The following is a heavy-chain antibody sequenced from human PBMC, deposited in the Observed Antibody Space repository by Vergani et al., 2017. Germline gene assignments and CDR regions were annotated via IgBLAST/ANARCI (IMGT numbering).Heavy chain of an antibody. D-gene: IGHD3-10*01. J-gene: IGHJ3*02. CDR1: GFTFSSYA. V-gene: IGHV3-48*04. CDR3: AAGTGVLWFQRDAFDI. Sequence: VQLVESGGGVVQPGRSLRLSCAASGFTFSSYAMHWVRQAPGKGLEWVSYISSSSSTIYYADSVKGRFTISRDNAKNSLYLQMNSLRAEDTAVYYCAAGTGVLWFQRDAFDIWGQGTMVTVSS. CDR2: ISSSSSTI.